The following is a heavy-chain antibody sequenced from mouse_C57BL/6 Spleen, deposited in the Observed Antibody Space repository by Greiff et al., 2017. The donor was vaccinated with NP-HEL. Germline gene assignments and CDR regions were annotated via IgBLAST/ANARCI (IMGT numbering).Heavy chain of an antibody. CDR1: GFTFSDYG. Sequence: EVNVVESGGGLVKPGGSLKLSCAASGFTFSDYGMHWVRQAPEKGLEWVAYISSGSSTIYYADTVKGRFTISRDNAKNTLFLQMTSLRSEDTAMYYCARPDYYYGSSPWFAYWGQGTLVTVSA. D-gene: IGHD1-1*01. CDR2: ISSGSSTI. V-gene: IGHV5-17*01. CDR3: ARPDYYYGSSPWFAY. J-gene: IGHJ3*01.